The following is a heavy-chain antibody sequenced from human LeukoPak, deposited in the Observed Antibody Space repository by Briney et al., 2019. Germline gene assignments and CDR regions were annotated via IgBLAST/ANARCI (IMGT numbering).Heavy chain of an antibody. CDR1: GFTFSSYW. J-gene: IGHJ3*02. CDR3: ARELHSSGYPDAFDI. D-gene: IGHD3-22*01. V-gene: IGHV3-7*01. Sequence: PGGSLRLSCAASGFTFSSYWMSWVRQAPGKGLEWVANIKQDGSEKYYVDSVKGRFTISRDNAKNSLYLQMNSLRAEDTAVYYCARELHSSGYPDAFDIWGQGTMVTVSS. CDR2: IKQDGSEK.